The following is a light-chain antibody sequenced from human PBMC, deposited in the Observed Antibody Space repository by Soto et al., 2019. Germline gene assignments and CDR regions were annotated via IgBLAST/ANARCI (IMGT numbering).Light chain of an antibody. CDR1: QRVNSRY. CDR3: QQYGSSGT. Sequence: EIVLTQSPGTLSLSPGERATLSCRASQRVNSRYLAWYQQKPGQAPRLLIYGVSNRATGIPDRFSGSGSGTDFTLTISRLEPEDFAVYYCQQYGSSGTFGQGTKVDIK. CDR2: GVS. V-gene: IGKV3-20*01. J-gene: IGKJ1*01.